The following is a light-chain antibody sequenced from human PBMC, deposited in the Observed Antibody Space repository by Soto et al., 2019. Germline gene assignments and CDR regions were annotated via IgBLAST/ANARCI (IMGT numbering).Light chain of an antibody. J-gene: IGLJ3*02. CDR1: SGHSTYV. Sequence: QPVLTQSSSASASLGSSVKLTCTLSSGHSTYVIAWHQQQSGKAPRYLMKVEGSGSYNKGSGVPDRFSGSSSGADRYLTISNLQSEDEADYYCETWDGNSWVFGGGTKLTAL. CDR3: ETWDGNSWV. CDR2: VEGSGSY. V-gene: IGLV4-60*03.